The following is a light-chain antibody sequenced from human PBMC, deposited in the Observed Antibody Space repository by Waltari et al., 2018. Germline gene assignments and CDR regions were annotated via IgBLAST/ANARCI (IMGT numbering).Light chain of an antibody. V-gene: IGKV3-20*01. CDR1: QSVSSSY. Sequence: EIVLTQSPGTLSLSPGGRATLFCRASQSVSSSYLAWYQQRPGQPPRLLIYGASSRATGIPDRFSGSGSGTDFTLTISRLEPEDFAMYYCQQYGPSPPFTFGQGTKLEIK. CDR3: QQYGPSPPFT. CDR2: GAS. J-gene: IGKJ2*01.